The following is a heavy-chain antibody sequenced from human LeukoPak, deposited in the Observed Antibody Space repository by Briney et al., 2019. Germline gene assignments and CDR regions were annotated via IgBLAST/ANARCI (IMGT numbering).Heavy chain of an antibody. D-gene: IGHD6-13*01. CDR1: GFTFSSYA. CDR2: ISGSGGST. V-gene: IGHV3-23*01. CDR3: AKGQQLAYDAFDI. Sequence: GGSLRLSCAASGFTFSSYAMSWVRQAPGEGLEWVSAISGSGGSTYYADSVKGRFTISRDNSKNTLYLQMNSLRAEDTAVYYCAKGQQLAYDAFDIWGQGTMVTVSS. J-gene: IGHJ3*02.